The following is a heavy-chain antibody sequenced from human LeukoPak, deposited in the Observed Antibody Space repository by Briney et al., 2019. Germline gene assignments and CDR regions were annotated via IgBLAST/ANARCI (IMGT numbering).Heavy chain of an antibody. J-gene: IGHJ4*02. V-gene: IGHV1-18*01. Sequence: GASVKVSCKASGYTFTNYAISWVRQAPGQGLEWMGWISAYNGNTNYAQKLQGRVTMTTDTSTSTAYMELRSLRSDDTAVYYCARVRPSVDYGDYGAYFDYWGQGSLVTVSS. CDR2: ISAYNGNT. CDR1: GYTFTNYA. CDR3: ARVRPSVDYGDYGAYFDY. D-gene: IGHD4-17*01.